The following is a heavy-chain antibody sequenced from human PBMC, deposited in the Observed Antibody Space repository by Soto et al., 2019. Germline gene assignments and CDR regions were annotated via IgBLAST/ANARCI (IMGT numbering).Heavy chain of an antibody. V-gene: IGHV4-34*01. CDR1: GGSFSGYY. J-gene: IGHJ3*02. D-gene: IGHD3-3*01. Sequence: PSETLSLTCAVYGGSFSGYYWSWIRQPPGKGLEWIGEINHSGSTNYNPSLKSRVTISVDTSKNQFSLKLSSVTAADTAVYYCARAPYYDFWSGYSDAFDIWGQGTMVTVSS. CDR2: INHSGST. CDR3: ARAPYYDFWSGYSDAFDI.